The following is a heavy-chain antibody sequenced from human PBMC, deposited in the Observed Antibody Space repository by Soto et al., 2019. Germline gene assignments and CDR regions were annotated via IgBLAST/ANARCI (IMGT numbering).Heavy chain of an antibody. J-gene: IGHJ3*02. Sequence: QVQLQESGPGLVKPSQTLSLTCTVSGGSISSGGYYWSWIRQHPGKGLEWIGYIYYSGSTYYNPSLKSRVTISVDTSKNQFYLKLSSVTAADTAVYYCARDADYGDRSSDAFDIRGQGTMVTVSS. CDR3: ARDADYGDRSSDAFDI. V-gene: IGHV4-31*03. CDR2: IYYSGST. CDR1: GGSISSGGYY. D-gene: IGHD4-17*01.